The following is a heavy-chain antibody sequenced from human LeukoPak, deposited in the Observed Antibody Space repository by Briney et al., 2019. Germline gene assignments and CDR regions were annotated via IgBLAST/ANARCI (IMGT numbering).Heavy chain of an antibody. Sequence: SETLSLTCTVSGGSISTSSYYWGWIRQPPGKGLEWIGSIYYSGSTYYNPSPKSRVTISVDTSKNRFSLKLSSVTAADTAVYYCARHPVMTTVGHYYYYMDVWGKGTTVTVSS. D-gene: IGHD4-17*01. J-gene: IGHJ6*03. V-gene: IGHV4-39*01. CDR3: ARHPVMTTVGHYYYYMDV. CDR1: GGSISTSSYY. CDR2: IYYSGST.